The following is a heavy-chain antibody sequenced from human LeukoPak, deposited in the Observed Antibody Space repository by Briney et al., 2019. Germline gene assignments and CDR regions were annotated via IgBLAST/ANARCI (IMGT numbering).Heavy chain of an antibody. CDR2: IYYSGST. Sequence: PSQTLSLTCTVSGGSISSGGYYWSWIRQPPGEGLEWIGSIYYSGSTNYNPSLKSRVTISVDTSKNQFSLKLSSVTAADTAVYYCARSGASSSGWPFDYWGQGTLVTVSS. J-gene: IGHJ4*02. V-gene: IGHV4-39*07. CDR1: GGSISSGGYY. D-gene: IGHD6-19*01. CDR3: ARSGASSSGWPFDY.